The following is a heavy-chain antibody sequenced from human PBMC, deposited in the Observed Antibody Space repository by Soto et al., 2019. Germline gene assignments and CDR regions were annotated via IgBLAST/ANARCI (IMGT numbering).Heavy chain of an antibody. CDR2: IIPIFGTA. CDR3: ARGTFDSSGYYEGHGMDV. CDR1: GGTFSSYA. D-gene: IGHD3-22*01. V-gene: IGHV1-69*13. Sequence: SVKVSCKASGGTFSSYAISWVRQAPGQGLEWMGGIIPIFGTANYAQKFQGRVTITADESTSTAYMELSSLRSEDTAVYYCARGTFDSSGYYEGHGMDVWGQGTTVTVSS. J-gene: IGHJ6*02.